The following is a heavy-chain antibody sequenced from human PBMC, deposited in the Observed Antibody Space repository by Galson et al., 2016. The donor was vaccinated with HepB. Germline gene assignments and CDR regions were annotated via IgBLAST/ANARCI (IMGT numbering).Heavy chain of an antibody. Sequence: KASGYTFTGYYLHWVRQAPGQGLEWMGWINSNNGGTKYAPKFQGRVTMTRDTSITTVYMELSSLISDDTAVYYCARDLRAYCGGDCPADSWGQGTLVAVSS. J-gene: IGHJ4*02. V-gene: IGHV1-2*02. CDR2: INSNNGGT. CDR3: ARDLRAYCGGDCPADS. D-gene: IGHD2-21*02. CDR1: GYTFTGYY.